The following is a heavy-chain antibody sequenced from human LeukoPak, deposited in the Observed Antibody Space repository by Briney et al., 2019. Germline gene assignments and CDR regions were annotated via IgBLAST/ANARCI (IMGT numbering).Heavy chain of an antibody. D-gene: IGHD4-23*01. CDR1: GFTFSNAW. Sequence: GGSLRLSCAASGFTFSNAWMNWVRQAPGKGLEWIGRIKSKTGGGTTDYAAPVKGRFTISRDDSKNTLYLQMNSLKTEDTAVYYCTTSYGGFFDYWGQGTLVTVSS. V-gene: IGHV3-15*01. CDR3: TTSYGGFFDY. CDR2: IKSKTGGGTT. J-gene: IGHJ4*02.